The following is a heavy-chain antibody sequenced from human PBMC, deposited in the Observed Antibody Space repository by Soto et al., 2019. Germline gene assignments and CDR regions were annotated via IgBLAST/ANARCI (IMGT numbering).Heavy chain of an antibody. D-gene: IGHD2-15*01. J-gene: IGHJ6*03. V-gene: IGHV3-74*01. CDR2: MNSDGSST. Sequence: EVQLVESGGGLVQPGGSLRLSCAASGFTFNNYWMHWVRQAPGEGLVWVSRMNSDGSSTNYADSVKGRFTISRDNAKNTLYPQMNSLRAEDTGGYYCARSANYHYHMDLWGKRTTVTLPS. CDR1: GFTFNNYW. CDR3: ARSANYHYHMDL.